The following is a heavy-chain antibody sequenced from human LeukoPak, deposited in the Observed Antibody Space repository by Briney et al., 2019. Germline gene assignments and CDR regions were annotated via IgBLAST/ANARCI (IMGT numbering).Heavy chain of an antibody. J-gene: IGHJ4*02. CDR3: SYDSSVGDY. Sequence: PGGSLRLSCAASGSTFSHAWMSWVRQVPGKGLEWVGRIKSETDGGTIDYAAPVKHRFIISRDDSKNTLYLQMNSLETEDTAVYYCSYDSSVGDYWGQGTLVTVSS. V-gene: IGHV3-15*01. D-gene: IGHD3-22*01. CDR2: IKSETDGGTI. CDR1: GSTFSHAW.